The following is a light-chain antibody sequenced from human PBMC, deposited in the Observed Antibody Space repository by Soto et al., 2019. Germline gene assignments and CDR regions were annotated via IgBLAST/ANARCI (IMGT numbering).Light chain of an antibody. J-gene: IGLJ2*01. V-gene: IGLV2-8*01. CDR1: KSDIGVYDF. Sequence: QSVLTQPPSASGSPGQSVTISCTGTKSDIGVYDFVSWYQHHPGKAPRLIIYEVVQRPSGVPDRFSGSKSGNTASLTVSGLQAADEADYYCSSYVSSTTFVVFGGGTKVTVL. CDR2: EVV. CDR3: SSYVSSTTFVV.